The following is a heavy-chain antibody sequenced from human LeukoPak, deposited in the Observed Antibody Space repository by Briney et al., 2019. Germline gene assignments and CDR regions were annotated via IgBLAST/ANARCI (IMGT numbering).Heavy chain of an antibody. CDR3: ASRLNYYDSSGYPDAFDI. CDR1: ESRFTSYW. Sequence: GESLQISCEGSESRFTSYWIGWVRQMPGKGLEWMGIIYPGDSDTRYSPSFQGQVTISADKSISTAYLQWSSLKASDTAMYYCASRLNYYDSSGYPDAFDIWGQGTMVTVSS. J-gene: IGHJ3*02. V-gene: IGHV5-51*01. D-gene: IGHD3-22*01. CDR2: IYPGDSDT.